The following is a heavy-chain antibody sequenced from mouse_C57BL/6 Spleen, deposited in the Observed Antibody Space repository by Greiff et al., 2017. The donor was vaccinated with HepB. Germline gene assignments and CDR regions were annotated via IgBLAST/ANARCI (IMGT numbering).Heavy chain of an antibody. J-gene: IGHJ4*01. CDR2: TFYSGIT. CDR3: ARITTVSYAMDY. D-gene: IGHD1-1*01. Sequence: EVQLQESGPSLVRPSQSLSLTCTVTGFSINSDCYWIWIRQFPGNKLEYIGYTFYSGITYYNQSLESRTYITRDTSKKQFSLKLSPVTTEHTATYYCARITTVSYAMDYWGQGTSVTVSS. V-gene: IGHV3-3*01. CDR1: GFSINSDCY.